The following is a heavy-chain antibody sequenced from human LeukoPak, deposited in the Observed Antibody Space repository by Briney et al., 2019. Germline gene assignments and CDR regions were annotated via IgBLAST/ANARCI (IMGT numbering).Heavy chain of an antibody. V-gene: IGHV4-59*01. Sequence: EASETLSLTCSVSGGSISGYYWSWIRQSPGKGLEWIAYIFYSGSTNYNPSLKSRVTISVDTPKNQFSLKLTSVTPADTAVYYCARDRPGDSSLDYWGQGTLVTVPS. J-gene: IGHJ4*02. CDR2: IFYSGST. D-gene: IGHD6-13*01. CDR3: ARDRPGDSSLDY. CDR1: GGSISGYY.